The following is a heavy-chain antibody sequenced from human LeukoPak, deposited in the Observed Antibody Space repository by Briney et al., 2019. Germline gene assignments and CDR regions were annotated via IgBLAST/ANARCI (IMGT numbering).Heavy chain of an antibody. Sequence: PGGSLRLSCAASGFSFSNCSMNWVRQAPGKGLEWVSSISSSSTYIYYAASVKGRFTISRDNAKNSLYLQMNSLRDEDTAVYYCARGALRYSDYWGQGTLVTVS. CDR2: ISSSSTYI. V-gene: IGHV3-21*01. J-gene: IGHJ4*02. CDR1: GFSFSNCS. CDR3: ARGALRYSDY. D-gene: IGHD3-9*01.